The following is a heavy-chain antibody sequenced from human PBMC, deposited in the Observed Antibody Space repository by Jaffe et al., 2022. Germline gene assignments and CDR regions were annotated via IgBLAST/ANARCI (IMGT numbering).Heavy chain of an antibody. Sequence: QVQLQESGPGLVKPSQTLSLTCTVSGGSISSGSYYWSWIRQPAGKGLEWIGRIYTSGSTNYNPSLKSRVTISVDTSKNQFSLKLSSVTAADTAVYYCAREVGGGTHYFDYWGQGTLVTVSS. CDR1: GGSISSGSYY. V-gene: IGHV4-61*02. J-gene: IGHJ4*02. CDR3: AREVGGGTHYFDY. CDR2: IYTSGST. D-gene: IGHD2-15*01.